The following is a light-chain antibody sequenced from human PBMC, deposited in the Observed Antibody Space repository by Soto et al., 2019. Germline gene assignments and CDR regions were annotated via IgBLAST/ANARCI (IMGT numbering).Light chain of an antibody. V-gene: IGKV3-11*01. CDR2: DAS. Sequence: EIVLTQSTDTLSLSRGERATLSCRASQSVGNDLAWYQQKPGQAPRLLIYDASSRATGIPARFSGSGSGTDFALTISSLEPEDFAVYYCQQRSNWPPLTFGGGTKVEIK. CDR3: QQRSNWPPLT. J-gene: IGKJ4*01. CDR1: QSVGND.